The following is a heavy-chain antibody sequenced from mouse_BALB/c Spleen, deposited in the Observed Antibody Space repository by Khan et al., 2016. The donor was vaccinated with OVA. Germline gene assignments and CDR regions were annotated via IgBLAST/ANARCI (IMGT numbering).Heavy chain of an antibody. CDR3: AREWGAWFAY. CDR1: GYTFTDYN. V-gene: IGHV1-77*01. J-gene: IGHJ3*01. Sequence: QIQLVQSGAELARPGASVKLSCKASGYTFTDYNINWVKQRTGQGLEWIGEIYPGSNNTYYNEKFKGKATLTADKSSSTAYMQLSSLTSEDSAFYFCAREWGAWFAYWGQWTLVTVSA. CDR2: IYPGSNNT.